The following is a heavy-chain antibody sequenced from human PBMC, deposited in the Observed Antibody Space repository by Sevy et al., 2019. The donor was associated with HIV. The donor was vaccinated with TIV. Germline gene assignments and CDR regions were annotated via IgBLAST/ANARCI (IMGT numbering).Heavy chain of an antibody. V-gene: IGHV4-31*03. J-gene: IGHJ4*02. Sequence: SETLSLTCTVSGVSINSDHYNWSWMRQHQGKGLEWIGYIYYSGSTYYNPSLKRRFTISIDTSKNQFSLKLTTVTAAAAAVYYCARQIAAAGTFYVDYWGQGNLVTVSS. CDR3: ARQIAAAGTFYVDY. CDR2: IYYSGST. D-gene: IGHD6-13*01. CDR1: GVSINSDHYN.